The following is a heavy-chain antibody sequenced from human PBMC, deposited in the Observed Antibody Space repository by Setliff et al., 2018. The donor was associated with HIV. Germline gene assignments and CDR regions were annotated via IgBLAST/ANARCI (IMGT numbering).Heavy chain of an antibody. J-gene: IGHJ4*02. CDR1: GGSVSRSS. Sequence: TCTVSGGSVSRSSYYWGWIRQPTGKGLEWMGGMVPVIGAAQYAQKFQGRVTITADRVTSTAYMELTSLTSDDTAVYYCAREVAARPYFDFWGQGTLVTVSS. D-gene: IGHD6-6*01. V-gene: IGHV1-69*06. CDR2: MVPVIGAA. CDR3: AREVAARPYFDF.